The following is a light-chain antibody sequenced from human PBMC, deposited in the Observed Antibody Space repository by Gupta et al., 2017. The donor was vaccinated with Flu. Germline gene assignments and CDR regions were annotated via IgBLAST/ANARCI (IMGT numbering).Light chain of an antibody. J-gene: IGKJ1*01. CDR1: QSVRSDY. Sequence: EIVLTQSPGTLSLSPGERATLSCRASQSVRSDYLAWYQQKPGQAPRLLIFGASTRATGIPDRFSGSGSGTDFTLTISRLEPEDFAMYHCQQYDTSPWTFGQGTKVEIK. CDR3: QQYDTSPWT. CDR2: GAS. V-gene: IGKV3-20*01.